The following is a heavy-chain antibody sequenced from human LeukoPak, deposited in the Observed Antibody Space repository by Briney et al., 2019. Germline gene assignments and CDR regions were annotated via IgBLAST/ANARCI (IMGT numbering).Heavy chain of an antibody. Sequence: SGGSLRLSCAASGFTFSSYAMSWVRQAPGKGLEWVSAISGSGGSTYYADSVKGRFTISRDNSKNTLYLQMNSLRAENTAVYYCAKGGLRYCSSTSCSPAAFDIWGQGTMVTVSS. J-gene: IGHJ3*02. CDR1: GFTFSSYA. D-gene: IGHD2-2*01. V-gene: IGHV3-23*01. CDR3: AKGGLRYCSSTSCSPAAFDI. CDR2: ISGSGGST.